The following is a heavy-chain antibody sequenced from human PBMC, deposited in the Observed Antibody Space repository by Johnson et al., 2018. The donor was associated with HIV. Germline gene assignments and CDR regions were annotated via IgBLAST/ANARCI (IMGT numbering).Heavy chain of an antibody. V-gene: IGHV3-NL1*01. CDR2: ISGSGGST. Sequence: QVQLVESGGGVVQPGRSLRLSCAASGFTFSSYWMHWVRQAPGKGLEWVPAISGSGGSTYYADSVKGRFTISRDNSKNTLYLQMNSLRAEDTAVYYCARERGEGGSYYSFRRDAFDIWGQGTMVTVSS. CDR3: ARERGEGGSYYSFRRDAFDI. J-gene: IGHJ3*02. CDR1: GFTFSSYW. D-gene: IGHD1-26*01.